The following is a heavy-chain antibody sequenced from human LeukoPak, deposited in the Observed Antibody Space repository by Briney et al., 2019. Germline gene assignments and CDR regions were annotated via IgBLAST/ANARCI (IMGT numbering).Heavy chain of an antibody. Sequence: VASVKVSCKASGYTFNNYGISWVRQAPGQGLEWLGWITAYDGDTSYPQNLQDRVTMTTDTSTSTAYMELRSLRSDDTAVYYCARDCSSHSCYFYPWGQGTLVTVSS. V-gene: IGHV1-18*01. J-gene: IGHJ5*02. CDR2: ITAYDGDT. CDR1: GYTFNNYG. CDR3: ARDCSSHSCYFYP. D-gene: IGHD2-2*01.